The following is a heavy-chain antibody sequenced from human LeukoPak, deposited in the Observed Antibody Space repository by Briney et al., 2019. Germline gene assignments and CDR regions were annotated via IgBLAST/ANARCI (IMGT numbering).Heavy chain of an antibody. CDR2: INPNSGGT. CDR1: GYTFTGYY. V-gene: IGHV1-2*02. J-gene: IGHJ4*02. D-gene: IGHD3-22*01. Sequence: GASVKVSCKASGYTFTGYYMHWVRQTPGQGLEWMGWINPNSGGTNYAQKFQGRVTMTRDTSISTAYMELSRLRSDDTAVYYCARGPPYYYDSSGYLASDDFDHWGQGTLVTVSS. CDR3: ARGPPYYYDSSGYLASDDFDH.